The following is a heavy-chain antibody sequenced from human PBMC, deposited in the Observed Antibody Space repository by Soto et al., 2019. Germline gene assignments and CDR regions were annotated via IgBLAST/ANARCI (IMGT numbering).Heavy chain of an antibody. Sequence: ASETLSLTCTVSGGSVSSGSYYWSWIRQPPGKGLEWIGYIYSSGGTYYNPSLKSRVTISVDTSKNQFSLKLSSVTAADTAVYYCARHTPAISISDHWGQGTLVTVSS. CDR1: GGSVSSGSYY. V-gene: IGHV4-61*01. D-gene: IGHD2-15*01. J-gene: IGHJ4*02. CDR2: IYSSGGT. CDR3: ARHTPAISISDH.